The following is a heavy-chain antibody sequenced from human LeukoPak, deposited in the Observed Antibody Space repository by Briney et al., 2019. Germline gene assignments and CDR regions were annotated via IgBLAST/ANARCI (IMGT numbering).Heavy chain of an antibody. CDR3: ARPMYYYDSSGYYLDAFDI. J-gene: IGHJ3*02. CDR2: IYTSGST. Sequence: PSETLSLTCTVSGGSISSYYWSWIRQPPGKGLEWIGYIYTSGSTNYNPSLKSRVTISVDTSKNQFSLKLSSVTAADTAVYYCARPMYYYDSSGYYLDAFDIWGQGTMVTVPS. V-gene: IGHV4-4*09. CDR1: GGSISSYY. D-gene: IGHD3-22*01.